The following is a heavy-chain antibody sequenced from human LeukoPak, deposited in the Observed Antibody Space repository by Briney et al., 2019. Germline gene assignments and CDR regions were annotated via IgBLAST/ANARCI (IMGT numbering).Heavy chain of an antibody. Sequence: PSETLSLTCTVSGYSISSGYYWGWIRQSPGKGLEWIGSIYYSGSTYYNPSLKSRVTMSVDTSKNQFSLKLSSVTAADTAVYYCARHAGGITATGTRPFDYWDQGTLVTVSS. CDR1: GYSISSGYY. D-gene: IGHD6-13*01. J-gene: IGHJ4*02. CDR3: ARHAGGITATGTRPFDY. CDR2: IYYSGST. V-gene: IGHV4-38-2*02.